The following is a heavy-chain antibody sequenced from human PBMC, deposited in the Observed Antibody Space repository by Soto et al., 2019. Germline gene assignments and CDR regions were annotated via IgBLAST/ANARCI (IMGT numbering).Heavy chain of an antibody. D-gene: IGHD3-22*01. CDR3: AREGDSSGWYNWFDP. CDR2: ISSSSSTI. V-gene: IGHV3-48*01. CDR1: GFTFSSYG. J-gene: IGHJ5*02. Sequence: EVQLVESGGGLVQPGGSLRLSCAASGFTFSSYGMNWVRQAPGKGLEWVSYISSSSSTIYYADSVKGRFTISRDNAKNSLYLQMNSLIAEDTAVYYCAREGDSSGWYNWFDPWGQGTLVTVSS.